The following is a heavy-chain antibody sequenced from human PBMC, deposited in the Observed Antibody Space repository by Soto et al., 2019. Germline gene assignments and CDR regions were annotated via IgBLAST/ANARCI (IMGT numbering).Heavy chain of an antibody. D-gene: IGHD4-17*01. CDR1: GFSLSTSGVG. CDR3: AHEPLYGDYDGAFDC. V-gene: IGHV2-5*02. Sequence: QITLKESGPTLVKPTQTLTLTCTFSGFSLSTSGVGVGWIRQPPGKALEWLALIYWDDDKRYSPSLKSRRTSSKHTSKIQVGLPVTHMDPVYRATYYWAHEPLYGDYDGAFDCWGQGTLVTVSS. CDR2: IYWDDDK. J-gene: IGHJ4*02.